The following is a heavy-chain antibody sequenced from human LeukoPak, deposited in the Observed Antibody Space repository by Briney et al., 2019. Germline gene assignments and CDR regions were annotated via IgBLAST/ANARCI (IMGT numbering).Heavy chain of an antibody. CDR3: ARAPKWELLPDYFDY. D-gene: IGHD1-26*01. V-gene: IGHV1-18*01. CDR1: GYTFTSYG. CDR2: INAYNGNT. Sequence: GASVKVSCKASGYTFTSYGISWVRQAPGQGLEWMGWINAYNGNTNYAQNLQGRVSMTTDTSTSTAYMDLRSLRSDDTAVYYCARAPKWELLPDYFDYWGQGTLATVSS. J-gene: IGHJ4*02.